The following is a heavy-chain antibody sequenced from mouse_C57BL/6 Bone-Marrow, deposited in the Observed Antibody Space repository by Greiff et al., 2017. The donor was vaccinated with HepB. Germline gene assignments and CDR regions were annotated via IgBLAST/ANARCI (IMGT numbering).Heavy chain of an antibody. CDR2: ISSGSNTI. CDR1: GFTFSDYG. J-gene: IGHJ4*01. CDR3: ARRNYDDYYAMDY. Sequence: EVQRVESGGGLVKPGGSLKLSCAASGFTFSDYGMHWVRQAPEKGLEWVAYISSGSNTIYYADTVKGRFTISRDNAKNTLFLQMTSLRSEDTAMYYCARRNYDDYYAMDYWGQGTSVTVSS. D-gene: IGHD2-1*01. V-gene: IGHV5-17*01.